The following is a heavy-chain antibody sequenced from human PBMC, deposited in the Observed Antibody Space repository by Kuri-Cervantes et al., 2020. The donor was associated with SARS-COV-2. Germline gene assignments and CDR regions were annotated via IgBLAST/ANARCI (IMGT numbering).Heavy chain of an antibody. CDR3: ARETRDSSGYYRLSLDY. CDR2: ISSSGSTI. CDR1: GFTFSSYE. Sequence: KLSCAASGFTFSSYEMNWVRQAPGKGLEWVSYISSSGSTIYYADSVKGRFTISRDNAKNSLYLQMNSLRAEDTAVYYCARETRDSSGYYRLSLDYWGQGTLVTVSS. V-gene: IGHV3-48*03. J-gene: IGHJ4*02. D-gene: IGHD3-22*01.